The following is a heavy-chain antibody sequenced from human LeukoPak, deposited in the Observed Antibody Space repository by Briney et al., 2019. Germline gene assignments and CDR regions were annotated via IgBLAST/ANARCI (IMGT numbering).Heavy chain of an antibody. J-gene: IGHJ3*01. Sequence: PGGSLRLSCAASGFIVGHNYMSWFRQAPGKGLEWVSIIYSGGVYSDGTTHYADSVKGRFTISRDSSKNTLYLQMNSLRAEDTAVYYCARRELLGYSYGLGAFNVWAQGTMVTVSS. CDR2: IYSGGVYSDGTT. D-gene: IGHD5-18*01. CDR1: GFIVGHNY. V-gene: IGHV3-66*04. CDR3: ARRELLGYSYGLGAFNV.